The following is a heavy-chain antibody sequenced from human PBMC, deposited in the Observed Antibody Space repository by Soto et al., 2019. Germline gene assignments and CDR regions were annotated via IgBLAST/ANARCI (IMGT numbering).Heavy chain of an antibody. CDR3: ARAGKGGYYYYSGMDV. Sequence: GGSMRLSCAASGFTFSDYYMSWIRQAPGKGLEWVSYISSSGSTIYYADSVKGRVTISRDNAKNSLYLQMNSLRAEDTAVYYCARAGKGGYYYYSGMDVWGQGTTVTVSS. D-gene: IGHD6-13*01. CDR2: ISSSGSTI. V-gene: IGHV3-11*01. CDR1: GFTFSDYY. J-gene: IGHJ6*02.